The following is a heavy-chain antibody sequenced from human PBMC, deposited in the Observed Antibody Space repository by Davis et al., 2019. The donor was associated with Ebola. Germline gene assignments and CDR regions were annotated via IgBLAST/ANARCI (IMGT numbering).Heavy chain of an antibody. CDR2: ISRSSTHI. Sequence: GESLKISCAASGFIFSNYSLNWVRQAPGKGLEWVSSISRSSTHIYYADSMKGRFTISRDNAKTSLYLHMNNLRGDDTAVYYGARGITMVWGDEGMGAFDIWGQGTMVTVSS. CDR3: ARGITMVWGDEGMGAFDI. D-gene: IGHD3-10*01. J-gene: IGHJ3*02. V-gene: IGHV3-21*01. CDR1: GFIFSNYS.